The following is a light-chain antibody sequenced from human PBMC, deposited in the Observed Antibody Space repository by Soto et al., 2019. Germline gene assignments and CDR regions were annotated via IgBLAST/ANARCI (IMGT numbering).Light chain of an antibody. CDR2: GNS. V-gene: IGLV1-40*01. CDR1: SSNIGAGYD. Sequence: QSVLTQPPSVSGAPGQTVTISCTGSSSNIGAGYDVQWYQQLPGTAPKLLIYGNSDRPSGVPDRFSGSKSGTSASLAITGLQAEDEADYYCQSYGSSLSGYVFGTGTKLTVL. CDR3: QSYGSSLSGYV. J-gene: IGLJ1*01.